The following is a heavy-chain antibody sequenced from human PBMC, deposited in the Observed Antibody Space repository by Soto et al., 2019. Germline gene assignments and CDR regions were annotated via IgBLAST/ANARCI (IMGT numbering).Heavy chain of an antibody. CDR2: ISYDGSNK. CDR3: AKDRGTFLEWLFDY. D-gene: IGHD3-3*02. Sequence: GGSLRLSCAASGFTFSSYGMHWVRQAPGKGLEWVAVISYDGSNKYYADSVKGRFTISRDNSKNTLYLQMNSLRAEDTAVYYCAKDRGTFLEWLFDYWGQGTLVTVSS. V-gene: IGHV3-30*18. CDR1: GFTFSSYG. J-gene: IGHJ4*02.